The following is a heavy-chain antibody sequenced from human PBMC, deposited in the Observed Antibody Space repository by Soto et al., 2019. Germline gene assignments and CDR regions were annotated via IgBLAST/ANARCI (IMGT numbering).Heavy chain of an antibody. CDR1: GFTFSSYA. Sequence: EVQRLESGGGLVQPGGSLRLSCAASGFTFSSYAMNWARQAPGKGLEWVSVISGSGGSTYYADSVKGRFTISRDNSKNTLYLQMKSLGAEDTAVYYCAKRASGSYFDYWGQGTMVTVSS. D-gene: IGHD3-10*01. V-gene: IGHV3-23*01. CDR3: AKRASGSYFDY. J-gene: IGHJ4*02. CDR2: ISGSGGST.